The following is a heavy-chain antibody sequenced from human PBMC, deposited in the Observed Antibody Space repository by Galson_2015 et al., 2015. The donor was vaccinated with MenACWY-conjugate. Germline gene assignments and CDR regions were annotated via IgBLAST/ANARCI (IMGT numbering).Heavy chain of an antibody. Sequence: QSGAEVKKPGESLTISCTGSGYTFTTYWIGWVRQMPGKGLEWMGFISPGDSYTRYNPAFQGQVTISADKSISTAYLQWNSLQASDTAMYYCTRHPPGGRGMGVWGQGTTVTVSS. CDR1: GYTFTTYW. V-gene: IGHV5-51*01. CDR2: ISPGDSYT. J-gene: IGHJ6*02. D-gene: IGHD1-26*01. CDR3: TRHPPGGRGMGV.